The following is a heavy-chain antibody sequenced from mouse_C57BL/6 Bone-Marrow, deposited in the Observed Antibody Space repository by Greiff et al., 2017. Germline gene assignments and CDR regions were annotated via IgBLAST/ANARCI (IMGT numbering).Heavy chain of an antibody. CDR2: ILPGNGST. V-gene: IGHV1-9*01. J-gene: IGHJ1*03. D-gene: IGHD1-1*01. Sequence: VQLQQSGAELMKPGASVKLSCKATGYTFTGYWIEWVKQRPGHGLEWIGEILPGNGSTNYNEKFKGKATFTADTSSNTAYMQLSSLTTEDSAIYYCARRDYYGSSHWYFDVWGTGTTVTVSS. CDR1: GYTFTGYW. CDR3: ARRDYYGSSHWYFDV.